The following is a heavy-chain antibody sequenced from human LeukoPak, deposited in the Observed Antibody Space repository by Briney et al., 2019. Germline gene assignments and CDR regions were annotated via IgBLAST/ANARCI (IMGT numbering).Heavy chain of an antibody. D-gene: IGHD2-21*01. J-gene: IGHJ6*03. CDR1: GFTFTEYW. V-gene: IGHV3-7*01. CDR2: IKQDGSEV. CDR3: AREAYCGGPSCFAVSYMDV. Sequence: PAGSLRLSCAASGFTFTEYWMTWVRQAPGQRLEWVANIKQDGSEVYYVDSVEGRFTISRDNTKNSVYLQMSSLGVEDTAVYYCAREAYCGGPSCFAVSYMDVWGEGTTVSVSS.